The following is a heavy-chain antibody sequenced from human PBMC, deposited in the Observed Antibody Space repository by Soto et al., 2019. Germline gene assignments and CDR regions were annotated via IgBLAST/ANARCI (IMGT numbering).Heavy chain of an antibody. CDR2: IWYDGSNK. CDR3: ARDGNYYYDSSGHGSDYYYYGMNV. Sequence: PGGSLRLSCAASGFTFSSDGMHWVRQAPGKGLEWVAVIWYDGSNKYYADSVKGRFTISRDNSKNTLYLQMNSLRAEDTAVYYCARDGNYYYDSSGHGSDYYYYGMNVWGQGTTVTVSS. V-gene: IGHV3-33*01. D-gene: IGHD3-22*01. CDR1: GFTFSSDG. J-gene: IGHJ6*02.